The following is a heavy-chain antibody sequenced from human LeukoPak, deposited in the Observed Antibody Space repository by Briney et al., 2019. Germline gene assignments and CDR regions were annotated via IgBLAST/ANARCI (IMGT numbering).Heavy chain of an antibody. D-gene: IGHD2-21*02. J-gene: IGHJ3*02. CDR1: GGSISSGGYY. CDR2: IYYSGST. Sequence: PSETLSLTCTVSGGSISSGGYYWSWIRQHPGKGLEWIGYIYYSGSTYYNPSLKSRVTISVDTSKNQFSLKLSSVTAADTAVYYCAREGVVVTGAFDIWGQGTMVTVSS. V-gene: IGHV4-31*03. CDR3: AREGVVVTGAFDI.